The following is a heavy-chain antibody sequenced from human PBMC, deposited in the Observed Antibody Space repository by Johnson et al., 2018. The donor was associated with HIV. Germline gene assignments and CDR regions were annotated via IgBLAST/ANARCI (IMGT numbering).Heavy chain of an antibody. Sequence: VQLVESGGDLVQPGGSLRLSCAASGITVSSNYMTWVRQAPGKGLEWVSVIYSGGSTYYADSVKGRVTISRDNSKNTLYLQMNSLRAEDTAVYYCAKVGATVITPRGEAFDIWGQGTMVTVSS. D-gene: IGHD4-23*01. CDR3: AKVGATVITPRGEAFDI. J-gene: IGHJ3*02. CDR2: IYSGGST. CDR1: GITVSSNY. V-gene: IGHV3-66*02.